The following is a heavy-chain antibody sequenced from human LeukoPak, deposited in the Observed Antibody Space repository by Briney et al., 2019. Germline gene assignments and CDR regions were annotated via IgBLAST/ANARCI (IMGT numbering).Heavy chain of an antibody. CDR3: ASGLNYYYYYMDV. CDR1: GGTFSSYA. J-gene: IGHJ6*03. Sequence: GASVKVSCKASGGTFSSYAISWVRQAPGQGLEWMGGIIPIFGTANYAQKFQGRVTITADKSTSTAYMELSSLRSEDTAVYYCASGLNYYYYYMDVWGKGTTVTVSS. V-gene: IGHV1-69*06. D-gene: IGHD3-10*01. CDR2: IIPIFGTA.